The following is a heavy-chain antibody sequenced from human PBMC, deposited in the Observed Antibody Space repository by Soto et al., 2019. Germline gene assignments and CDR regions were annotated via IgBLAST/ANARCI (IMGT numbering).Heavy chain of an antibody. Sequence: IQLVQSAGEVKRPGASVKVSCKASGYTFNTFGITWVRQAPGQGLEWMGCVSGYSDKRDYSRKLQDRITLTADPXTTTSYMELRSLTSDDTAVYYCARGWGKYFGVNDFRGQGTLVTVSS. CDR2: VSGYSDKR. V-gene: IGHV1-18*01. J-gene: IGHJ4*02. D-gene: IGHD2-8*01. CDR3: ARGWGKYFGVNDF. CDR1: GYTFNTFG.